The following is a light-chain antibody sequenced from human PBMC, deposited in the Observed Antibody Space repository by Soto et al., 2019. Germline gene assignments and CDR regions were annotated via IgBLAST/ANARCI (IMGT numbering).Light chain of an antibody. CDR3: QQYGSSPTT. CDR2: GAS. CDR1: QSVSNTF. J-gene: IGKJ3*01. Sequence: EIVLTQSPGTLSLSPGERATLSCRASQSVSNTFLAWYQHKPGQAPRLLIYGASRRATGIPDRFTGGGSGTDFTLTINGLEPEDFAVYYCQQYGSSPTTFGPGTKV. V-gene: IGKV3-20*01.